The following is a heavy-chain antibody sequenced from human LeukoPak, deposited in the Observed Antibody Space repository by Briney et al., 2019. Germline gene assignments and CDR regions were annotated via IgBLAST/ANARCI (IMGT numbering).Heavy chain of an antibody. CDR1: GFTFSNYW. Sequence: GGSLRLSCAASGFTFSNYWMSWVRQAPGKGLEWVANINQGGSEKYYADSVMGRLTIPRDNAKNSVYLQMTGLRAEDTAVYYCARTKGYIEYYFDYWGQGTLVTVSS. CDR3: ARTKGYIEYYFDY. V-gene: IGHV3-7*03. J-gene: IGHJ4*02. D-gene: IGHD5-24*01. CDR2: INQGGSEK.